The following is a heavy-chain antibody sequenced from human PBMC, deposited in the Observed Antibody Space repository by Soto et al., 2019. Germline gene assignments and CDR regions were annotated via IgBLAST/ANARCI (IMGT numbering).Heavy chain of an antibody. J-gene: IGHJ6*02. CDR1: GSTFSNDW. V-gene: IGHV3-74*01. CDR3: ARDRSYSLDV. CDR2: INSDGSST. Sequence: EVQLVESGGGLLQPGGSQRLSCAVSGSTFSNDWMHWVRQAPGKGLVWVSHINSDGSSTNYADFVKGRFTIARDNAKNTVYLQMNSLRAEDTAVYYCARDRSYSLDVWGQGTTVTVSS.